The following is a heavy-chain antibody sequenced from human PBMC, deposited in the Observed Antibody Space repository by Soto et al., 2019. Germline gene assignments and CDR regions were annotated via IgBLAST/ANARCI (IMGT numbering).Heavy chain of an antibody. CDR2: IYYSGST. CDR3: ARRPYSSPSVGDY. V-gene: IGHV4-39*01. CDR1: GGSISSSSYY. Sequence: PSETLSLTCTVSGGSISSSSYYWGWIRQPPGKGLEWIWSIYYSGSTYYNPSLKSRVTISVNTSKNQFSLKLSSVTAADTAVYYGARRPYSSPSVGDYWGQGTLVTVSS. J-gene: IGHJ4*02. D-gene: IGHD6-6*01.